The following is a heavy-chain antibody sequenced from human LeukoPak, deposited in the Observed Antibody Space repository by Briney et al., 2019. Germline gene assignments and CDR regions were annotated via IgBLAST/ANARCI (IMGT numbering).Heavy chain of an antibody. Sequence: SETLSLTCAVYGGSFSGYYWSWIRQPPGKGLEWIGEINHSGSTNYNPSLKSRVTISVDTSKNQFSLKLSSVTAADTAVYYCARGGRFLEWLLPDAFDIWGQGTMVTVSS. V-gene: IGHV4-34*01. CDR2: INHSGST. CDR1: GGSFSGYY. CDR3: ARGGRFLEWLLPDAFDI. D-gene: IGHD3-3*01. J-gene: IGHJ3*02.